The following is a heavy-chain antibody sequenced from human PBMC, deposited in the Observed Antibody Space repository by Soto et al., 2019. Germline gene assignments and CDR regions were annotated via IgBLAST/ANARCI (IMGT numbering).Heavy chain of an antibody. Sequence: QVQLVQSGAEVKKPGSSVKVSCKASGGTFSSYAISWVRQAPGQGLEWMGGIIPIFGTANYAQKFQGRVTITADESTSTAYLELSSLRSEDTAVYYCARDRPIGRDIAAPFDPWGQGTLVTVSS. V-gene: IGHV1-69*01. CDR2: IIPIFGTA. D-gene: IGHD6-13*01. J-gene: IGHJ5*02. CDR3: ARDRPIGRDIAAPFDP. CDR1: GGTFSSYA.